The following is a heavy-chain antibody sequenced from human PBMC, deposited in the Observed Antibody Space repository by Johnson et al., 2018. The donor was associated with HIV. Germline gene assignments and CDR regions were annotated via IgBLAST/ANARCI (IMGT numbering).Heavy chain of an antibody. V-gene: IGHV3-30*04. D-gene: IGHD2/OR15-2a*01. CDR1: GFTFSSYA. J-gene: IGHJ3*02. CDR3: AEGNHGI. CDR2: ISYDGSNK. Sequence: QVQLVESGGGLVKPGGSLRLSCAASGFTFSSYAMHWVRQAPGKGLEWVAVISYDGSNKYYADSVKGRFTISRDNSKNTLYLQMNSLRAEDTAVYYCAEGNHGIWGQGTMVTVSS.